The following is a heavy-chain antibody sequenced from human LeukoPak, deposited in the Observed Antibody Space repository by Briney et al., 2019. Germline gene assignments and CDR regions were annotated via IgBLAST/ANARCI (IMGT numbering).Heavy chain of an antibody. J-gene: IGHJ4*02. Sequence: GASLKISCKASGYDFTTYWIGWVRQMPGKGLEWMGIIYPGDSDTRYSPSFQGQVTISADKSISTAYLQWSSLKASDTAMYYCARSGTAMVTSFDYWGQGTLVTVSS. CDR3: ARSGTAMVTSFDY. V-gene: IGHV5-51*01. CDR2: IYPGDSDT. D-gene: IGHD5-18*01. CDR1: GYDFTTYW.